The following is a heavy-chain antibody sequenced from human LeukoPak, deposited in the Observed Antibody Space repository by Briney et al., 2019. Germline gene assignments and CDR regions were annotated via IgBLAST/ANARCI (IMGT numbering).Heavy chain of an antibody. CDR1: GFTFDDYA. CDR3: AKDRNISFDY. V-gene: IGHV3-9*01. Sequence: PGRSLRLSCAASGFTFDDYAMHWVRQAPGKGLEWVSGISWNSGSIGYADSVKGRFTISRDNSKNTLYLQMNSLRAEDTAVYYCAKDRNISFDYWGQGTLVTVSS. CDR2: ISWNSGSI. J-gene: IGHJ4*02.